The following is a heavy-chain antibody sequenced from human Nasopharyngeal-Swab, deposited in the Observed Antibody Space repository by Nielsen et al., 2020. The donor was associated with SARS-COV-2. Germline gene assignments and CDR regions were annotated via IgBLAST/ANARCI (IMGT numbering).Heavy chain of an antibody. CDR2: MYSNGIT. Sequence: SEPLSLTCTVSGGSISTDDYYWSWIRQHPVKGLEWIGYMYSNGITNYNPSLRSRIIMPIDTSKNQFSLHLTSVTAADTAVYFCTFYGRFWGQGTLVTVSS. J-gene: IGHJ4*02. CDR1: GGSISTDDYY. D-gene: IGHD2/OR15-2a*01. V-gene: IGHV4-31*03. CDR3: TFYGRF.